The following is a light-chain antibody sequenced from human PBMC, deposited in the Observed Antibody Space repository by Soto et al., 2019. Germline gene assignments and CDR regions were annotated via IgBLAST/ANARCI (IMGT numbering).Light chain of an antibody. CDR1: QSVSSN. CDR3: QKYNNWPPWT. CDR2: GAS. V-gene: IGKV3-15*01. J-gene: IGKJ1*01. Sequence: EIVMTQSPATLPVSPGERATLSCRASQSVSSNLAWYQQKPGQAPRLLIYGASTRATGIPDRFSGSGSGTEFTLTISRLQSEDFAVYYCQKYNNWPPWTFGQGTKVDIK.